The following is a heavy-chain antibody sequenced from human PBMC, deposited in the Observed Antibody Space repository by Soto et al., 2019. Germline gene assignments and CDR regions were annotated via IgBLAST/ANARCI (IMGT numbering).Heavy chain of an antibody. Sequence: VQLVQSGGGLVKPGGSLRLSCAASGFPFSSFAMNWVRQAPGKGLEWVSSISGLSTHVLYADSVKGRFTISRDDVNNSVYLQMNSLRGEDTATYYCASGVNDAFDVWGQGTVVTVSS. V-gene: IGHV3-21*02. CDR1: GFPFSSFA. J-gene: IGHJ3*01. D-gene: IGHD3-10*01. CDR3: ASGVNDAFDV. CDR2: ISGLSTHV.